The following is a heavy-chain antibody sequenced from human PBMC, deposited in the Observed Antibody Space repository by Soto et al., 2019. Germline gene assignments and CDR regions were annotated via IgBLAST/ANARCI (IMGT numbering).Heavy chain of an antibody. Sequence: GGSLRLSCAASGFTFSSYGMHWVRQAPGKGLEWVAVISYDGSNKYYADSVKGRFTISRDNSKNTLYLQMNSLRAEDTAVYYCAKDLGGIAVAGSQGDLGYWGQGTLVTVSS. CDR2: ISYDGSNK. CDR3: AKDLGGIAVAGSQGDLGY. J-gene: IGHJ4*02. V-gene: IGHV3-30*18. D-gene: IGHD6-19*01. CDR1: GFTFSSYG.